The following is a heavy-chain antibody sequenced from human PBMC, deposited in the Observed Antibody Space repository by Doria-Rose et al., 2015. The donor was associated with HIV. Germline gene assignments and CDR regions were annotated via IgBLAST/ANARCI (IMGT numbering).Heavy chain of an antibody. V-gene: IGHV4-34*01. J-gene: IGHJ5*01. CDR1: GGTYSKYY. CDR2: IKQSVST. D-gene: IGHD3-10*01. Sequence: CGGTGGTYSKYYWNCGPLAQCKGLEWIGEIKQSVSTNYNPSLKSRVTISVDTSKNQFSLKLISVTAADMAVHYCARSFTMVQGVTNWFDCWG. CDR3: ARSFTMVQGVTNWFDC.